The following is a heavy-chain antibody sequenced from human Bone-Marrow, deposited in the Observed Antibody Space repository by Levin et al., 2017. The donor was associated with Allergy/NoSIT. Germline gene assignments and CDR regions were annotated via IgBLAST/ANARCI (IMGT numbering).Heavy chain of an antibody. V-gene: IGHV3-21*01. Sequence: KPGGSLRLSCTASGFTVSTSSMNWVRQAPGKGLEWVSSISRDGYKYYADSVKGRFTISRDDATSSLYLQMNSLTAEDTAVYYCARDAGGSYYYYYYMDVWGTGTTVTVSS. CDR3: ARDAGGSYYYYYYMDV. D-gene: IGHD1-1*01. CDR2: ISRDGYK. CDR1: GFTVSTSS. J-gene: IGHJ6*03.